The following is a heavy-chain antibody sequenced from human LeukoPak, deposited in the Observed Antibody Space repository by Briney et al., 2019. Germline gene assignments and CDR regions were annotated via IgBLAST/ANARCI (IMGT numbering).Heavy chain of an antibody. CDR2: IYSGGST. Sequence: GGSLRLSCAASGFTFDDYGMSWVRQAPGKGLEWVSVIYSGGSTYYADSVKGRFTISRDNSKNTLYLQMNSLRAEDTAVYYCARDRGTYFDYWGQGTLVTVSS. CDR3: ARDRGTYFDY. V-gene: IGHV3-53*01. D-gene: IGHD3-10*01. J-gene: IGHJ4*02. CDR1: GFTFDDYG.